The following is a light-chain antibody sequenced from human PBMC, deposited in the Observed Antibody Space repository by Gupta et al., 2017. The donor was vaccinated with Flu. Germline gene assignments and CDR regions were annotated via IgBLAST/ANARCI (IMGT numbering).Light chain of an antibody. CDR1: QSISSS. J-gene: IGKJ1*01. Sequence: SSLSASVGDRVTITCRASQSISSSLNWYQQKPGKAPKLLIYTASSLQSGVPSRFSDSGSGTDFTLTISSLQPEDFATYYCQQSYSTPPDTFGQGTKVEIK. CDR2: TAS. V-gene: IGKV1-39*01. CDR3: QQSYSTPPDT.